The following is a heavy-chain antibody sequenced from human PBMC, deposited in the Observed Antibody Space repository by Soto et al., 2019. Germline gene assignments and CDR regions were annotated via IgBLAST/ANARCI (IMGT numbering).Heavy chain of an antibody. V-gene: IGHV3-30*18. J-gene: IGHJ4*02. Sequence: QVQLVESGGGVVQPGRSLRFSYAASGFTFSSYGMHWVRQAPGKGLEWVAVISYDGSNNYYADSVKGRFNISRDNSKNKLYLQMNSLRADDTAVYYCAKVSSIAAAVKDFDYWGQGTLVTVSS. CDR3: AKVSSIAAAVKDFDY. D-gene: IGHD6-13*01. CDR1: GFTFSSYG. CDR2: ISYDGSNN.